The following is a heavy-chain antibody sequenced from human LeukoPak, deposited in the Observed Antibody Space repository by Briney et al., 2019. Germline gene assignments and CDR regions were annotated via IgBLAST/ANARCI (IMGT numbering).Heavy chain of an antibody. Sequence: GVLRLSCAASGFTFSSYWMSWVRQAPGKGLEWVSYISSSGSTIYYADSVKGRFTISRDNAKNSLYLQMNSLRAEDTAVYYCARVATVVDHFDYWGQGTLVTVSS. CDR2: ISSSGSTI. J-gene: IGHJ4*02. V-gene: IGHV3-48*04. D-gene: IGHD3-22*01. CDR3: ARVATVVDHFDY. CDR1: GFTFSSYW.